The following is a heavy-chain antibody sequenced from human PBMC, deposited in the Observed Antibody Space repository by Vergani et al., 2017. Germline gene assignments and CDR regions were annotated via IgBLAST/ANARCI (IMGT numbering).Heavy chain of an antibody. J-gene: IGHJ4*02. CDR2: INHSGST. V-gene: IGHV4-34*01. D-gene: IGHD4-17*01. Sequence: QLQLQESGAGLLKPSETLSLTCAVYGGSFSGYYWSWIRQPPGKGLEWIGEINHSGSTNYNPSLKSRVTISVDTSKNQFSLKLSSVTAADTAVYYCARNKRTTVTTLDYWGQGTLVTVSS. CDR1: GGSFSGYY. CDR3: ARNKRTTVTTLDY.